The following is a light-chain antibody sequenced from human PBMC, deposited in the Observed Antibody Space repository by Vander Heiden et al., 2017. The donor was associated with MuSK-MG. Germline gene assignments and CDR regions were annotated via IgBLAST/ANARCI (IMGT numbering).Light chain of an antibody. CDR3: SSYTTSSTLLV. J-gene: IGLJ2*01. Sequence: QSALTQPASVSGSPGQSITISCTGPSSDVGDYNYVSWYQQHPGKAPKLLSYEVSNRPSGVSHRFSGSKSGKTASLTISGLQAEDESDYYGSSYTTSSTLLVFGGGTKLTVL. V-gene: IGLV2-14*01. CDR1: SSDVGDYNY. CDR2: EVS.